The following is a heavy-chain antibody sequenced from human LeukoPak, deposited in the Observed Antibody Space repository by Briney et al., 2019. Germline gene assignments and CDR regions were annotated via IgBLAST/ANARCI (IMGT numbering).Heavy chain of an antibody. CDR3: ARETDSSGWSHFDN. D-gene: IGHD6-19*01. J-gene: IGHJ4*02. CDR1: GGSFSGYY. CDR2: INHSGST. V-gene: IGHV4-34*01. Sequence: SETLSLTCAVYGGSFSGYYWSWIRQPPGKGLEWIGEINHSGSTNYNPSLKSRVTISVDTSKNQFSLKLSSVTAADTAVYYCARETDSSGWSHFDNWGQGTLVTVSS.